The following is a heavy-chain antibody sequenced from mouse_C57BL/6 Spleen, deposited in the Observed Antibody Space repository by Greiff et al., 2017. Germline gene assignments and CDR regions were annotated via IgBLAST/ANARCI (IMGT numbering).Heavy chain of an antibody. Sequence: EVQLVESGGGLVQPGGSLKLSCAASGFTFSDYYMYWVRQTPEKRLEWVAYISNGGGSTYYPDTVKGRFTISRDNAENTLYLQMSRLKSEDTAMYYCARRPIYYDYEDYYAMDYWGQGTSVTVSS. D-gene: IGHD2-4*01. CDR1: GFTFSDYY. CDR2: ISNGGGST. CDR3: ARRPIYYDYEDYYAMDY. V-gene: IGHV5-12*01. J-gene: IGHJ4*01.